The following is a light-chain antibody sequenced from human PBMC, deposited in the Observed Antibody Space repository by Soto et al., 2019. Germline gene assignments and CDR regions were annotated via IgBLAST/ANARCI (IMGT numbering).Light chain of an antibody. CDR2: EVS. V-gene: IGLV2-14*01. CDR1: SSDVGGYNY. Sequence: QSVLTQPASVSGSPGQSITISCTGTSSDVGGYNYVSWYQQHPGKAPNLMIYEVSNRPSGVSNRSSGSKSGNTASLTISGLQAEDEADYYCSSYTSSSTLYVFGTGTKVTVL. CDR3: SSYTSSSTLYV. J-gene: IGLJ1*01.